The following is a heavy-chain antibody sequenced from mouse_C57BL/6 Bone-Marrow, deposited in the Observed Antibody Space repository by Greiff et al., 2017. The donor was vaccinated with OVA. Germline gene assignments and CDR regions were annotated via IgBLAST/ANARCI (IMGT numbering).Heavy chain of an antibody. CDR3: TGGYSNYYAMDY. D-gene: IGHD2-5*01. Sequence: VQLQQSGAELVRPGASVTLSCKASGYTFTDYEMHWVKQTPVHGLEWIGAIDPETGGTAYNQKFKGQAILTADKSSSTAYMELRSLTSEDSAIDYDTGGYSNYYAMDYWGQGTSVTVSS. CDR1: GYTFTDYE. J-gene: IGHJ4*01. CDR2: IDPETGGT. V-gene: IGHV1-15*01.